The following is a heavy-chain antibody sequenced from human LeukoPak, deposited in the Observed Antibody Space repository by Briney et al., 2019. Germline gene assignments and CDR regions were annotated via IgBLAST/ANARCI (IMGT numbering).Heavy chain of an antibody. CDR1: GYTFTSYG. CDR3: ARRGGVTAFDP. CDR2: ISGYNGNT. D-gene: IGHD3-16*01. J-gene: IGHJ5*02. V-gene: IGHV1-18*01. Sequence: EASVKVSCKASGYTFTSYGISWLRQAPGQGLEWMGWISGYNGNTNYAQKFQGRVTMTTDTSTSTAYMELRSLRSDDAAVYYCARRGGVTAFDPWGQGTLVTVSS.